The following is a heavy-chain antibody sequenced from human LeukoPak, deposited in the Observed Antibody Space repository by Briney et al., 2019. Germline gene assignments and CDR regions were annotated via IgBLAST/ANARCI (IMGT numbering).Heavy chain of an antibody. CDR3: ATPSVGANWAAY. CDR1: GFTFSRYW. CDR2: INEDGSQK. V-gene: IGHV3-7*01. J-gene: IGHJ4*02. Sequence: GGSLRLSCAASGFTFSRYWMSWVRQAPGKGLEWVANINEDGSQKYYVGSVTSGFTTSKDNAKNLVYLQMNGLRAEDTAVYYCATPSVGANWAAYWGQGALVTVSS. D-gene: IGHD1-26*01.